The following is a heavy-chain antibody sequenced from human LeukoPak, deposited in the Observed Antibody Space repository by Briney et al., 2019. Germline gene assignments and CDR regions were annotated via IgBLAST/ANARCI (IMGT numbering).Heavy chain of an antibody. D-gene: IGHD6-19*01. CDR1: GGSFSDYY. J-gene: IGHJ1*01. CDR3: ILGEVAGDYFQH. CDR2: IIHSGIT. V-gene: IGHV4-34*12. Sequence: LETLSLTCAVSGGSFSDYYCCWVRQPPGKGLEWIGEIIHSGITNYSPSLKSRVTISQDTTKNQFSLKLSSVTAADTALYYCILGEVAGDYFQHWGQGNLVTVSS.